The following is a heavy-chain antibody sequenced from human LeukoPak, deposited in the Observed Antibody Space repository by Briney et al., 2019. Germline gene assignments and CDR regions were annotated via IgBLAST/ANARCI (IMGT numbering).Heavy chain of an antibody. Sequence: PGGSLRLSCSASGFTFSSYAMSWVRQAPGKGLEWVSAISGSGGSTYYVDSVKGRFTISRDNSKSTLYLQMNSLRAEDTAIYYCATKTSAFSCWGQGTLVTVSS. J-gene: IGHJ4*02. CDR2: ISGSGGST. V-gene: IGHV3-23*01. D-gene: IGHD1-7*01. CDR1: GFTFSSYA. CDR3: ATKTSAFSC.